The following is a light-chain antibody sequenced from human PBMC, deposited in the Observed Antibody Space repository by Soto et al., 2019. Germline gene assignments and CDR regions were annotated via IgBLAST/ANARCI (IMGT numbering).Light chain of an antibody. Sequence: DIQMTQSASFVSASIGARVTITCQASQDIGVRVAWFQQKPGKVPKYLIQSASKLQGGVPSTFSGSGSGTEFTLTISSLQPEDFATYYCLQHNSYPLTFGGGTKVDIK. J-gene: IGKJ4*01. V-gene: IGKV1-17*03. CDR1: QDIGVR. CDR2: SAS. CDR3: LQHNSYPLT.